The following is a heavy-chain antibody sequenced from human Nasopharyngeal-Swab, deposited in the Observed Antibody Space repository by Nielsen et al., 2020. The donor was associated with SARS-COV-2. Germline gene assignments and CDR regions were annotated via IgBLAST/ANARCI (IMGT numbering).Heavy chain of an antibody. CDR1: GFTFSRST. CDR3: ARDLVVVAATPDY. CDR2: IWYDGSNK. V-gene: IGHV3-33*01. Sequence: GESLKISCVASGFTFSRSTMNWVRQAPGKGLEWVAVIWYDGSNKYYADSVKGRFTISRDNSKNMVFLQMNSLRAEDTAVYYCARDLVVVAATPDYWGQGTLVTVSS. D-gene: IGHD2-15*01. J-gene: IGHJ4*02.